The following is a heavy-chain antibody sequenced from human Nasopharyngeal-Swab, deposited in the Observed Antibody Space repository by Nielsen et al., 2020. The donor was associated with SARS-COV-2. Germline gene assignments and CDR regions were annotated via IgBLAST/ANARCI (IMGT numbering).Heavy chain of an antibody. CDR3: AREGRDGAVSS. D-gene: IGHD5-24*01. CDR2: IGGSGDST. V-gene: IGHV3-23*01. CDR1: GFTLSSYC. J-gene: IGHJ5*02. Sequence: GESLKISCAASGFTLSSYCMTWVRQAPGKGLEWVSSIGGSGDSTFYADSVKGRFTISRDRSKNSLFLQMNSLRAEDTAVYFCAREGRDGAVSSWGQGTLVTVSS.